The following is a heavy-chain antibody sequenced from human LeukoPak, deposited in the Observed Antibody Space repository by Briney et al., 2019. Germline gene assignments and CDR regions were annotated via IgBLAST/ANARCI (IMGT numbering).Heavy chain of an antibody. D-gene: IGHD2-2*01. CDR2: IYPGDSDT. Sequence: PGESLKISCKGSGYSFTSYWIGWVRQMPGKGLGWMGIIYPGDSDTRYSPSFQGQVTISADKSISTAYLQWSSLKASDTAMYYCARSNCSSTSCYGETIDYWGQGTLVTVSS. V-gene: IGHV5-51*01. CDR3: ARSNCSSTSCYGETIDY. CDR1: GYSFTSYW. J-gene: IGHJ4*02.